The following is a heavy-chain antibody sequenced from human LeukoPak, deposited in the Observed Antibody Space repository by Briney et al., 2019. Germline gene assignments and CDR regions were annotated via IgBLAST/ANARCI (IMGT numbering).Heavy chain of an antibody. Sequence: GGSLRLSCAASGFMFNNYWMNWVRQAPGKGLEWVANINGDGSESHSVDSVEGRFTISRDNAKNSLYLQMNSLRGEDTAVYYCARKGGIYCNDGCFHDAFDIWGQGTTVTASS. CDR3: ARKGGIYCNDGCFHDAFDI. D-gene: IGHD2/OR15-2a*01. CDR1: GFMFNNYW. CDR2: INGDGSES. J-gene: IGHJ3*02. V-gene: IGHV3-7*01.